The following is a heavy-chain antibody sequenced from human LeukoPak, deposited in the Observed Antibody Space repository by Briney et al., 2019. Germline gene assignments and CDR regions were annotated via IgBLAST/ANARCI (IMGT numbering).Heavy chain of an antibody. CDR2: VFYSGGT. D-gene: IGHD2-21*02. Sequence: SETLSLTCTISGVSTTGYFWSWIRQPPGKGLEWIGYVFYSGGTLYNPSLESRVTISVDTSKTHFSLELTSVTAADTAVYYCARHMSVTYNAFDLWGRGTMVTVSS. CDR1: GVSTTGYF. V-gene: IGHV4-59*08. CDR3: ARHMSVTYNAFDL. J-gene: IGHJ3*01.